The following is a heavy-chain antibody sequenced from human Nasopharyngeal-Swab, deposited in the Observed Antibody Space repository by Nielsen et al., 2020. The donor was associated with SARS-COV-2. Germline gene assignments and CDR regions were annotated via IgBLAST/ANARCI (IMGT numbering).Heavy chain of an antibody. J-gene: IGHJ4*02. CDR3: ARDRGDGYNLYYFDY. CDR1: GFTFSSYG. V-gene: IGHV3-30*03. Sequence: GESLKISCAASGFTFSSYGMHWVRQAPGKGLEWVAVISYDGSNKYYADSVKGRFTIFRDNSKNTLYLQMNSLRAEDTAEYYCARDRGDGYNLYYFDYWGQGTLVTVSS. D-gene: IGHD5-24*01. CDR2: ISYDGSNK.